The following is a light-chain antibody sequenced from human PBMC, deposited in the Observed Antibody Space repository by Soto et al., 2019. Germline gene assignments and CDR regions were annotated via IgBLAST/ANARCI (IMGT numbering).Light chain of an antibody. V-gene: IGKV1-13*02. CDR2: DVS. J-gene: IGKJ5*01. Sequence: QFTPSPSSLSASVGDRGTITCRASQDIRGALAWYQQKPGKAPKMLIYDVSTLESGVPLRFSGSSSGTDFTLTISSLQPVDFATYYCQQFNSYPITFGQGTRLEIK. CDR3: QQFNSYPIT. CDR1: QDIRGA.